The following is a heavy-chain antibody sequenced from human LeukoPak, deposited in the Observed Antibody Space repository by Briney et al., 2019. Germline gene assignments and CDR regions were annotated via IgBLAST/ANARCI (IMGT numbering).Heavy chain of an antibody. V-gene: IGHV3-23*01. J-gene: IGHJ4*02. D-gene: IGHD3-10*01. Sequence: GQSLTLSCAASGFTFSSNAMSWVCHPPGKGLEWVSSISVSGASTYYADSVKGRFTISRDNSKNTLYLQMNSLRAEDTAVYYCAKSVYGSGSYYKRGRGSGWYFDYWGQGTLVTVSS. CDR2: ISVSGAST. CDR1: GFTFSSNA. CDR3: AKSVYGSGSYYKRGRGSGWYFDY.